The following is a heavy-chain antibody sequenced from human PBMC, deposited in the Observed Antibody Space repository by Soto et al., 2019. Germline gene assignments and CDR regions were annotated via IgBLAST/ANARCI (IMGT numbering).Heavy chain of an antibody. D-gene: IGHD2-21*02. CDR2: IYYSGST. V-gene: IGHV4-59*01. CDR1: GGSISSYY. CDR3: ARDLGDCYPNRCNWFDP. J-gene: IGHJ5*02. Sequence: QVQLQESGPGLVKPSETLSLTCTVSGGSISSYYWSWIRQPPGKGLEWIGYIYYSGSTNYNPSLKRRVTISVDTSMNLFSLKLSSVSAADPAVYYCARDLGDCYPNRCNWFDPWGQGTLVTVSS.